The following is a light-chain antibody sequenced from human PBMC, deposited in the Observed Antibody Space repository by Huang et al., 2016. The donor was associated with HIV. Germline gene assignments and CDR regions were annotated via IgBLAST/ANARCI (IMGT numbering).Light chain of an antibody. CDR3: QHYDDPYT. Sequence: DIQMTQSPSSLSASVGDRVTITCQASQDISNYLSWYQHKPGRATNPLIFDASSLETGVPSRLSGSGSGTYFTLTSASLQPEDVATYSCQHYDDPYTFGQGTKLEIK. V-gene: IGKV1-33*01. CDR1: QDISNY. J-gene: IGKJ2*01. CDR2: DAS.